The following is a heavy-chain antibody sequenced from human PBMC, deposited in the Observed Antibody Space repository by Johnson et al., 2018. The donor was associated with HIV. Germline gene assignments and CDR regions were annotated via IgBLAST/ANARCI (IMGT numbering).Heavy chain of an antibody. J-gene: IGHJ3*02. V-gene: IGHV3-74*01. CDR1: GFSFNNYW. CDR3: ARVGSYSRRGAFDI. CDR2: ISSDGSST. D-gene: IGHD1-26*01. Sequence: VQLVESGGGLVQPGGSLILSCAASGFSFNNYWMHWVRQAPGKGLVRVSRISSDGSSTYYADSVRGRFTISRDNSKNTLYLQMNSLRAEDMAVYYCARVGSYSRRGAFDIWGQGTMVTVSS.